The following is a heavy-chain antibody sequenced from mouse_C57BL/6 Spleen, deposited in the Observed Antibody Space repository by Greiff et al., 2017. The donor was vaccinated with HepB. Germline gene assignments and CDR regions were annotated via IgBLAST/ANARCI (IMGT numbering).Heavy chain of an antibody. CDR3: ARSPYGNYEGYFDV. V-gene: IGHV1-18*01. CDR2: INPNNGGT. J-gene: IGHJ1*03. Sequence: VQLQQPGPELVKPGASVKIPCKASGYTFTDYNMDWVKQSHGKSLEWIGDINPNNGGTIYNQKFKGKATLTVDKSSSTAYMELRSLTSEDTAVYYCARSPYGNYEGYFDVWGTGTTVTVSS. D-gene: IGHD2-1*01. CDR1: GYTFTDYN.